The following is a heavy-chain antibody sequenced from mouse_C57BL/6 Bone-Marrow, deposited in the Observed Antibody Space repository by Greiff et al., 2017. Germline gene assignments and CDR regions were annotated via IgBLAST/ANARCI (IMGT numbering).Heavy chain of an antibody. J-gene: IGHJ3*01. CDR3: ARHSIYYDYDVPLFAY. Sequence: EVHLVESGGDLVKPGGSLKLSCAASGFTFSSYGMSWVRQTPDERLEWVATISSGGSYTYYPDSVKGRFTISRDNAKNTLYLQMSSLKSEDTAMYYCARHSIYYDYDVPLFAYWGQGTLVTVSA. CDR1: GFTFSSYG. D-gene: IGHD2-4*01. V-gene: IGHV5-6*01. CDR2: ISSGGSYT.